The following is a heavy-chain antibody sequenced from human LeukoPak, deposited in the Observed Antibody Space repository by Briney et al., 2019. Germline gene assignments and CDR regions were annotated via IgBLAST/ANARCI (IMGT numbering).Heavy chain of an antibody. Sequence: GGSLRLSCAASGFTFSSYAMSWVRQAPGKGLEWVSYISSSGSTIYYADSVKGRFTISRDNAKNSLYLQMNSLRAEDTAVYYCARDTDSGYDWWGQGTLVTVSS. D-gene: IGHD5-12*01. CDR2: ISSSGSTI. CDR3: ARDTDSGYDW. J-gene: IGHJ4*02. V-gene: IGHV3-48*04. CDR1: GFTFSSYA.